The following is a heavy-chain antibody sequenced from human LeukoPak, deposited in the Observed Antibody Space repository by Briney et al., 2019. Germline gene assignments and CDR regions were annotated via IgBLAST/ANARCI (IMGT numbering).Heavy chain of an antibody. D-gene: IGHD2-8*01. CDR1: GFIFSNYW. CDR3: ARDGIMVYPNPMGPDY. V-gene: IGHV3-7*05. Sequence: PGGPLRLSCAASGFIFSNYWMSWVRQAPGRGLEWVANIEQDGSEKNYVDSVKGRFTISRDNAKNSLFLQMNSLRVEDTAVYYCARDGIMVYPNPMGPDYWGQGALVTVTS. J-gene: IGHJ4*02. CDR2: IEQDGSEK.